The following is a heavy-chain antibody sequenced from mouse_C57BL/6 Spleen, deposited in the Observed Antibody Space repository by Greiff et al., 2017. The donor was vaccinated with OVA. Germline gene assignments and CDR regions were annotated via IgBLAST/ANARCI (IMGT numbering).Heavy chain of an antibody. CDR2: ISDGGSYT. CDR1: GFTFSSYA. J-gene: IGHJ2*01. V-gene: IGHV5-4*01. D-gene: IGHD1-1*01. CDR3: AREPSYYGSSFDY. Sequence: EVQRVESGGGLVKPGGSLKLSCAASGFTFSSYAMSWVRQTPEKRLEWVATISDGGSYTYYPDNVKGRFTISRDNAKNNLYLQMSHLKSEDTAMYYCAREPSYYGSSFDYWGQGTTLTVSS.